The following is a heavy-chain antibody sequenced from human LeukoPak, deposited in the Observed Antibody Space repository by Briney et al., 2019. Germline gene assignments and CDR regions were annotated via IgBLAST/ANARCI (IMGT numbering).Heavy chain of an antibody. Sequence: GGSLRLSCAASGFTFSSYSMNWVRQAPGKGLEWVAVIWYDGSNKYYADSVKGRFTISRDNSKNTLYLQMNSLRAEDTAVYYCARDLAAGRDYFDYWGQGTLVTVSS. CDR3: ARDLAAGRDYFDY. D-gene: IGHD6-13*01. CDR2: IWYDGSNK. J-gene: IGHJ4*02. V-gene: IGHV3-33*08. CDR1: GFTFSSYS.